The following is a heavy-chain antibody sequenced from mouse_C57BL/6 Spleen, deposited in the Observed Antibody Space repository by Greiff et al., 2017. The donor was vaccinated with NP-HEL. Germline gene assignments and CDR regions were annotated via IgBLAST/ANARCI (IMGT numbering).Heavy chain of an antibody. CDR2: IYPGSGST. Sequence: VQLQQSGAELVKPGASVKMSCKASGYTFTSYWITWVKQRPGRGLEWIGDIYPGSGSTNYNEKFKSKATLTVDTSSSTAYMQLSSLTSEDSAVYYCARRVITTVVATNYDAMDYWGQGTSVTVSS. V-gene: IGHV1-55*01. CDR1: GYTFTSYW. J-gene: IGHJ4*01. D-gene: IGHD1-1*01. CDR3: ARRVITTVVATNYDAMDY.